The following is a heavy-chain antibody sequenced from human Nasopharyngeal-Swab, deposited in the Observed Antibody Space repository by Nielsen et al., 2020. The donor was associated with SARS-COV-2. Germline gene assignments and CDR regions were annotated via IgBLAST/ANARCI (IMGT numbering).Heavy chain of an antibody. CDR1: GRSFNGYY. CDR2: INHSGST. D-gene: IGHD7-27*01. CDR3: ARTPNWGSGSGDS. Sequence: SETLSLTCAVYGRSFNGYYWSWIRQSPGKGLECIGEINHSGSTNYNPSLKSRVTISVDTSKTQFSLKLSSVTAADTAVYYCARTPNWGSGSGDSWGQGTLVTVSS. J-gene: IGHJ4*02. V-gene: IGHV4-34*01.